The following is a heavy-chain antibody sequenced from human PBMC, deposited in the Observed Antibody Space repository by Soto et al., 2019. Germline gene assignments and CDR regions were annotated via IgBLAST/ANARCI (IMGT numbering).Heavy chain of an antibody. CDR1: GFTFSSYA. V-gene: IGHV3-30-3*01. J-gene: IGHJ6*02. CDR2: ISYDGSNK. Sequence: PGGSLRLSCAASGFTFSSYAMHWVRQAPGKGLEWVAVISYDGSNKYYADSVKGRFTISRDNSKNTLYLQMNSLRAEDTAVYYCARGVLYCSSTSCYGLYYYYYGMDFWGQGTTVTVSS. CDR3: ARGVLYCSSTSCYGLYYYYYGMDF. D-gene: IGHD2-2*01.